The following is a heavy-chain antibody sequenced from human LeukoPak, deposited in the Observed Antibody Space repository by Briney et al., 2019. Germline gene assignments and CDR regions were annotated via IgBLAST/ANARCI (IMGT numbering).Heavy chain of an antibody. J-gene: IGHJ4*02. D-gene: IGHD4-17*01. CDR1: GFTFSAYA. CDR2: ISNSGST. V-gene: IGHV3-23*01. Sequence: GGSLRLSCEASGFTFSAYAMSWVRQAPGKGLQWVSTISNSGSTYYADSVKGRFTISRDNSKNALYLQVNSLRADDTALYYCSSRGFTVTTPFDYWGQGTLVTVSS. CDR3: SSRGFTVTTPFDY.